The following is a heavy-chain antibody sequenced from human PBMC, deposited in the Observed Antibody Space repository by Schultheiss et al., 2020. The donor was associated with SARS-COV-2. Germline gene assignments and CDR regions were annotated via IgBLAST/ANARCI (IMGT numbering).Heavy chain of an antibody. CDR1: GFTFDDYA. D-gene: IGHD6-13*01. CDR2: IKQDGSEK. Sequence: GGSLRLSCAASGFTFDDYAMHWVRQAPGKGLEWVANIKQDGSEKYYVDSVKGRFTISRDNAKNSLYLQMNSLRAEDTAVYYCARDLRGVAAAGQYWGQGTRVSSPQ. V-gene: IGHV3-7*01. J-gene: IGHJ4*02. CDR3: ARDLRGVAAAGQY.